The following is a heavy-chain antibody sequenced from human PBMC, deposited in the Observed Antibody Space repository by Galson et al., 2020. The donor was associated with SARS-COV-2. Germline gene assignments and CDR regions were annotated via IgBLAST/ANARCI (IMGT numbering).Heavy chain of an antibody. CDR3: ARRGGTVITQHFEL. V-gene: IGHV4-39*01. J-gene: IGHJ2*01. CDR1: GDSINTTSYF. Sequence: SETLSLTCTVSGDSINTTSYFWGWTRHPPGKGLESTGTNYYTGTTYYNPSPRSRVTISVDTSKNQFSLKLNSLTAADTAGYYCARRGGTVITQHFELWGRGTRVTFSS. D-gene: IGHD4-17*01. CDR2: NYYTGTT.